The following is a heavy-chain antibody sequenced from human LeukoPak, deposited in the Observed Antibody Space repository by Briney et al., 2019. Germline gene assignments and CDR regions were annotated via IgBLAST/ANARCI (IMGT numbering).Heavy chain of an antibody. V-gene: IGHV1-18*01. CDR3: ARAIRVYSSGWYDGYYFDY. Sequence: ASVEVSCKASGYTFTSYGISWVRQAPGQGLEWMGWISAYNGNTNYAQKLQGRVTMTTDTSTSTAYMELRSLRSEDTAVYYCARAIRVYSSGWYDGYYFDYWGQGTLVTVSS. CDR2: ISAYNGNT. D-gene: IGHD6-19*01. J-gene: IGHJ4*02. CDR1: GYTFTSYG.